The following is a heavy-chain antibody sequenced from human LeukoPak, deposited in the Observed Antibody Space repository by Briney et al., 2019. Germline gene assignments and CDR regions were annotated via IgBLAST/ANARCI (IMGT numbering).Heavy chain of an antibody. CDR1: GVSISNYY. J-gene: IGHJ6*03. CDR3: ARAPGSAYYPYYYMDV. V-gene: IGHV4-59*01. Sequence: SETLSLTCTVSGVSISNYYWIWLRQPPGKDRGGFVYIYDTGSTNYNPSLKGRVTISVDTSKNQFSLNLNSVTAADTAEYYCARAPGSAYYPYYYMDVWGKGTTVTVSS. D-gene: IGHD6-19*01. CDR2: IYDTGST.